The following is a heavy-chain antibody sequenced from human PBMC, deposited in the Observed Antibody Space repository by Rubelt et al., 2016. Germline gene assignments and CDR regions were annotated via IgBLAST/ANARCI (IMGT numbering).Heavy chain of an antibody. D-gene: IGHD2-15*01. V-gene: IGHV1-18*01. Sequence: WMGWISAYNGNTYYAQKLQGRVTMTTDTSTSTAYMELSSLRSEDTAVYYCAVGFPGPTHPTYYFDYWGQGTLVTVSS. J-gene: IGHJ4*02. CDR2: ISAYNGNT. CDR3: AVGFPGPTHPTYYFDY.